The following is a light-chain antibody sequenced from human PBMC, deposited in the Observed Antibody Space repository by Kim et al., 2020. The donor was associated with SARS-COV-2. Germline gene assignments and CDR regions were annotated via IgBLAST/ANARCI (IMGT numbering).Light chain of an antibody. CDR3: QHHVTSPT. Sequence: SLSPGETATLSCRASQSVSSRYLAWYQQKPGQAPRLLIYGASNRAIGIPDRFSCSGSGTDFTLSISSLEPEDFALYYCQHHVTSPTFGQGTKLEI. CDR1: QSVSSRY. V-gene: IGKV3-20*01. J-gene: IGKJ2*01. CDR2: GAS.